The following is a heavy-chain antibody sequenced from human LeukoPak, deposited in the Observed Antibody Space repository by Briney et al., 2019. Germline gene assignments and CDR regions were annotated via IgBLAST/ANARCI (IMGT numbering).Heavy chain of an antibody. V-gene: IGHV3-23*01. CDR1: GFTFSSSA. Sequence: PGASLRLSSAASGFTFSSSAITWVRQAPGKGLEWVSAVSGSGGNTSYADSVKGRFTISRDNSKNTLYLQMNSLRAEDTAVYYCAKDRSSGWYTTLDYWGQGVLVTVSS. D-gene: IGHD6-19*01. CDR3: AKDRSSGWYTTLDY. CDR2: VSGSGGNT. J-gene: IGHJ4*02.